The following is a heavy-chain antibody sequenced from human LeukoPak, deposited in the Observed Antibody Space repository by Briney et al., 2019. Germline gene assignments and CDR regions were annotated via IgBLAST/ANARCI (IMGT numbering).Heavy chain of an antibody. J-gene: IGHJ4*02. Sequence: ASVKVSCKASGGTFSSYAISWVRQAPGQGLEWMGGIIPIFGTANYAQKFQGRVTITADKSTSTAYMELSSLRAEDTAVYYCAKQYSNYVGSPDYWGQGTLVTVSS. CDR3: AKQYSNYVGSPDY. CDR1: GGTFSSYA. D-gene: IGHD4-11*01. CDR2: IIPIFGTA. V-gene: IGHV1-69*06.